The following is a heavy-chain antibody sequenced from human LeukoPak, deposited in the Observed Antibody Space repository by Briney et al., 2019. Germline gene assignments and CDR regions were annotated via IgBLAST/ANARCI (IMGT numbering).Heavy chain of an antibody. CDR1: GFTFSNYG. V-gene: IGHV3-33*06. CDR2: IWNDGTNI. D-gene: IGHD6-13*01. CDR3: AKRPDSSWYPSVPFDY. Sequence: TGRSLRLPCAASGFTFSNYGMHWVRQAPGKGLEWVAVIWNDGTNIYHADSVKGRFTISRDNSKNTLYLQMNSLRAEDTAVYYCAKRPDSSWYPSVPFDYWGQGTLVTVSS. J-gene: IGHJ4*02.